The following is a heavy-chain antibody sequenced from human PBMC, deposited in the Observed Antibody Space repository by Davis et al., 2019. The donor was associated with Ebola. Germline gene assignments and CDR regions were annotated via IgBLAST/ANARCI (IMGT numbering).Heavy chain of an antibody. V-gene: IGHV3-11*04. CDR1: GFTFSDYY. D-gene: IGHD2-2*01. CDR3: ARDLWDVVVPAAIDAYYYGMDV. CDR2: ISGGGRTI. Sequence: GESLKISCAASGFTFSDYYMSWIRQAPGKGLEWVSYISGGGRTIYYADSVKGRFTISRDNAKNSLYLQMNSLRAEDTAVYYCARDLWDVVVPAAIDAYYYGMDVWGQGTTVTVSS. J-gene: IGHJ6*02.